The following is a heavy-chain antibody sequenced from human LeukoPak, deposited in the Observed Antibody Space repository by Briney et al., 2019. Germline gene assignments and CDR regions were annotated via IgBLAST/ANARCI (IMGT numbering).Heavy chain of an antibody. Sequence: SQTLSLTCAVSGVSISSGGYPWSWIPQPPGKGLESIGYIYHSGNTYYNPALKRRVTISVDRSKTQFPLKLSSVTAADTAVYYCARGLVSGDILTGYYTKFGDNWFDPWGQGTLVTVSS. V-gene: IGHV4-30-2*01. CDR3: ARGLVSGDILTGYYTKFGDNWFDP. J-gene: IGHJ5*02. D-gene: IGHD3-9*01. CDR1: GVSISSGGYP. CDR2: IYHSGNT.